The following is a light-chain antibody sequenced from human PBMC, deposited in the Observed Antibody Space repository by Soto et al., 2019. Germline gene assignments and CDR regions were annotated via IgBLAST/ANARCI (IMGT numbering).Light chain of an antibody. Sequence: AIPMTQSPSSLSASVGDTVTITCRASHGIRRGLSWYQQKPGEAPKLLIYSASDLQGAVPSRFRGSGSGTDFTLTISSLQPEDFATYYCLQDFNFPRTFGQGTKVEV. J-gene: IGKJ1*01. CDR1: HGIRRG. CDR2: SAS. CDR3: LQDFNFPRT. V-gene: IGKV1-6*01.